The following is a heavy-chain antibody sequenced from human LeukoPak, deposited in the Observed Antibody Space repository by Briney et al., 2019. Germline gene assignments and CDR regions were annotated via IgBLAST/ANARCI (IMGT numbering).Heavy chain of an antibody. CDR1: GGTFSSYA. V-gene: IGHV1-69*04. Sequence: SVKVSCKASGGTFSSYAISWVRQAPGQGLEWMGRIIPILGIANYAQKFQGRVTITADKSTSTAYMELSSLRSEDTAVYYCARGQPLYYYDSSGYYGMDVWGQGTTVTVSS. CDR2: IIPILGIA. J-gene: IGHJ6*02. CDR3: ARGQPLYYYDSSGYYGMDV. D-gene: IGHD3-22*01.